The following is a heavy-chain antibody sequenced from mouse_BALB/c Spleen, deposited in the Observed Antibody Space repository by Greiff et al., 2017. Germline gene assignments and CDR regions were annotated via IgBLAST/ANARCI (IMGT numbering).Heavy chain of an antibody. CDR2: ISSGGSYT. V-gene: IGHV5-6*01. J-gene: IGHJ2*01. D-gene: IGHD2-4*01. CDR3: ARYYDSFDY. CDR1: GFTFSSYG. Sequence: EVQRVESGGDLVKPGGSLKLSCAASGFTFSSYGMSWVRQTPDKRLEWVATISSGGSYTYYPDSVKGRFTISRDNAKNTLYLQMSSLKSEDTAMYYCARYYDSFDYWGQGTTLTVSS.